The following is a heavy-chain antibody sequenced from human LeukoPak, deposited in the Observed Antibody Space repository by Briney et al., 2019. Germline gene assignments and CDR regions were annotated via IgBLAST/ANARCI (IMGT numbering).Heavy chain of an antibody. CDR2: IYSTGST. V-gene: IGHV4-39*02. J-gene: IGHJ3*02. Sequence: SETLSLTCSVSGGSISSSSYYWGWIRQPPGKVLEWIGSIYSTGSTYKNPSLKSRVTISIDTSKNQFSLKLNSVTAADTAVFYCAREPITSGGNDAFDIWGQGTMVTVSS. D-gene: IGHD3-16*01. CDR1: GGSISSSSYY. CDR3: AREPITSGGNDAFDI.